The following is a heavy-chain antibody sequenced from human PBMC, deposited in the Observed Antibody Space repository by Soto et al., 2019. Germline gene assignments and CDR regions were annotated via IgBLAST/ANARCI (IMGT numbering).Heavy chain of an antibody. J-gene: IGHJ1*01. CDR3: VKDESINWYSGHFRH. CDR1: GFTFSSYS. CDR2: ISGSSSTI. D-gene: IGHD6-13*01. Sequence: GGSLRLSFAPSGFTFSSYSMTWVRQAPGKGLEWVSYISGSSSTIYYADSVKGRFTIFRDNAKNSLYLQMNSLSAEDTAFYYCVKDESINWYSGHFRHWGQGTLVTVSS. V-gene: IGHV3-48*01.